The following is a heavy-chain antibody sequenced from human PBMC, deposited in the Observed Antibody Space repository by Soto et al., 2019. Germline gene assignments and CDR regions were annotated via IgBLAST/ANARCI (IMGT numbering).Heavy chain of an antibody. CDR1: GGTIRGYY. J-gene: IGHJ5*02. CDR3: ARGQRFSDWFDP. V-gene: IGHV4-4*07. CDR2: IYSSGNT. D-gene: IGHD3-3*01. Sequence: ETLSLSCGVSGGTIRGYYGTWIRQPAGKGLEWIGRIYSSGNTKYNPSLQSRVTMSLDTSNNQFSLRLTSVTAADTAVYYCARGQRFSDWFDPWGQGTLVTVYS.